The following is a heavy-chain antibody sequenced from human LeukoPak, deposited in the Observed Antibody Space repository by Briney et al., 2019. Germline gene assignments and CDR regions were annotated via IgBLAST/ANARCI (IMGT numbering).Heavy chain of an antibody. D-gene: IGHD5-24*01. J-gene: IGHJ4*02. Sequence: ASVWVSCKASGYTFTDYYMHWVRQAPGQGLEWMGWLNPNSGDTNYAQKFQGRVSMTRDSSISTAYMDLSDLRSDDTAVYSCARGRNIEMTTMSGGSDYWGQGTLVTDSS. CDR1: GYTFTDYY. CDR2: LNPNSGDT. V-gene: IGHV1-2*02. CDR3: ARGRNIEMTTMSGGSDY.